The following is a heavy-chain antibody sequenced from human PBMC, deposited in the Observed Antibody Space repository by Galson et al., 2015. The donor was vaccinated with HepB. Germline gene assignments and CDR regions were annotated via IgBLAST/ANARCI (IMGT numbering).Heavy chain of an antibody. CDR3: ARDVGTGDFDY. Sequence: SVKVSCKASGYSFIGYYMHWVRQAPGQGLEWMGRLNPGGGGTKFAQQFEGRVTGTMDTSNSTASMELRSLRSDDTAVYFCARDVGTGDFDYWGQGSLVAVSS. CDR1: GYSFIGYY. D-gene: IGHD7-27*01. V-gene: IGHV1-2*06. CDR2: LNPGGGGT. J-gene: IGHJ5*01.